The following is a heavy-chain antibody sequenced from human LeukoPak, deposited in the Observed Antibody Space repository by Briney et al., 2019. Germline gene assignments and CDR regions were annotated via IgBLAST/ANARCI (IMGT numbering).Heavy chain of an antibody. CDR1: GFIFDIYW. D-gene: IGHD3-10*01. Sequence: PGGSLRLSCAASGFIFDIYWMHWVRQVPGKGLVWVSRINSDGSSTTYADSVKGRFTISRDNSKNTLYLQMSSLRVEDTAVYFCTRGSMSPRIWFGDRYYMDVWGKGTTVTISS. J-gene: IGHJ6*03. V-gene: IGHV3-74*03. CDR3: TRGSMSPRIWFGDRYYMDV. CDR2: INSDGSST.